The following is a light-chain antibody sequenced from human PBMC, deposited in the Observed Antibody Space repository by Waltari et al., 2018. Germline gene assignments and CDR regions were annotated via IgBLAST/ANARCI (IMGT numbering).Light chain of an antibody. V-gene: IGLV2-14*03. CDR2: DLN. CDR1: NSDIGGYNF. CDR3: SSYTTSSTLV. Sequence: QSALTQPASVSGSPGQSITISCTGSNSDIGGYNFVSWYQQHPGKAPKLMIYDLNKRPSGVSHRFAASKSGKTASLTISGLQAEDEANYYCSSYTTSSTLVFGGGTKVTVL. J-gene: IGLJ2*01.